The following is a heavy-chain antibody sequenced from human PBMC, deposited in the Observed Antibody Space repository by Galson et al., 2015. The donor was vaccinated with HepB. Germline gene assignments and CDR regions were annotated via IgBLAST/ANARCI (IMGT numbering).Heavy chain of an antibody. CDR1: GFRFHDYA. CDR3: VKDGGRYHRHFDS. Sequence: SLRLSCAGSGFRFHDYAMQWVRQAPGKGLEWVAAISWNSETGGYADSVKGRFTISRDNGKNSLYLQMNSLRTEDTAFYYCVKDGGRYHRHFDSWGQGTPVTVSS. V-gene: IGHV3-9*01. D-gene: IGHD1-26*01. CDR2: ISWNSETG. J-gene: IGHJ4*02.